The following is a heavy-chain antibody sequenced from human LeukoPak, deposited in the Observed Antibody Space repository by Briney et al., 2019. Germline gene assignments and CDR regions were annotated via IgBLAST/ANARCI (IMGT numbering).Heavy chain of an antibody. CDR1: GFTFSGCE. J-gene: IGHJ4*02. CDR2: ISRSGNTI. D-gene: IGHD3-22*01. Sequence: PGGSLRLSCAISGFTFSGCELTWVRQAPGKGLEWISYISRSGNTIYYADSVKGRFTISRDNAKNSLYLQMNSLRAEDTAVYYCARENKGGYDSSGYYFDYWGQGTLVTVSS. V-gene: IGHV3-48*03. CDR3: ARENKGGYDSSGYYFDY.